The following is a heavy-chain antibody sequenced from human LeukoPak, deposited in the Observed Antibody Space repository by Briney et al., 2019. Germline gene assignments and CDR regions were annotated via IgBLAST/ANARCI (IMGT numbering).Heavy chain of an antibody. D-gene: IGHD2-15*01. Sequence: SVKVSCKASGGTFSSYAISWVRQAPGQGLEWMGGIIPIFGTANYAQKFQGRVTITADESTSTAYMELSSLRSEDTAVYYCARSYCSGGSCYDYYYGMDVWDQGTTVTVSS. CDR3: ARSYCSGGSCYDYYYGMDV. J-gene: IGHJ6*02. CDR2: IIPIFGTA. V-gene: IGHV1-69*01. CDR1: GGTFSSYA.